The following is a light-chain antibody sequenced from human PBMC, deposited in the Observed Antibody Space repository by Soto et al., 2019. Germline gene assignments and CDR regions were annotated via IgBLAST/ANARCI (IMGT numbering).Light chain of an antibody. CDR3: QQYISYPYT. CDR2: DAS. V-gene: IGKV1-5*01. CDR1: QTTNTW. J-gene: IGKJ2*01. Sequence: DIQMTQFPSTLSASVGDRVTITCRASQTTNTWLAWYQQKPGTAPKLLIYDASSLEGGVPSRFSASGSGTEFTLTISSLQPDDLATYYCQQYISYPYTFARGPRWRSN.